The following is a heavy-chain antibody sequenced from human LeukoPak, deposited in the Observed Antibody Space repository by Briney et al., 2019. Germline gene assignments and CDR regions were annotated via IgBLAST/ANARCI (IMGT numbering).Heavy chain of an antibody. V-gene: IGHV3-33*03. J-gene: IGHJ4*02. D-gene: IGHD3-10*01. CDR2: IWYDGSNK. Sequence: PGGSLRLSCAASGFTSSSYGMHWVRQAPGKGLEWVAVIWYDGSNKYYADSVKGRSTISRDNAKNSLYLQMNSLRAEDTAVYYCARIDYYGSGSCLDYWGQGTLVTVSS. CDR3: ARIDYYGSGSCLDY. CDR1: GFTSSSYG.